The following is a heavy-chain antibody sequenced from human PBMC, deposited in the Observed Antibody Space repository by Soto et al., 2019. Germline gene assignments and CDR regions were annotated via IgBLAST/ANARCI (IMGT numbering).Heavy chain of an antibody. V-gene: IGHV4-59*01. CDR2: IYYSGST. D-gene: IGHD3-3*01. CDR3: AREQGAYYDFWSGYGVGNWFDP. CDR1: GGSISSYY. J-gene: IGHJ5*02. Sequence: SETLSLTCTVPGGSISSYYWSWIRQPPGKGLEWIGYIYYSGSTNYNPSLKSRVTISVDTSKNQFSLKLSSVTAADTAVYYCAREQGAYYDFWSGYGVGNWFDPWGQGTLVTVSS.